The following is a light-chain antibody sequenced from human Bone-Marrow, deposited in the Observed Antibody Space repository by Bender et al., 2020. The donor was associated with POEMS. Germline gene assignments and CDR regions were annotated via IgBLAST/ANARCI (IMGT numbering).Light chain of an antibody. V-gene: IGLV2-23*01. J-gene: IGLJ3*02. CDR3: SSYAGTHNYVV. CDR2: EGT. CDR1: SSDIGNYIL. Sequence: SALTQPASVSGSPGQSITISCTGTSSDIGNYILVSWYQQHPDKAPKLIIYEGTRRPSGVSNRFSGSKSGTTASLTISGLQPEDEADYYCSSYAGTHNYVVFGGGTKLTVL.